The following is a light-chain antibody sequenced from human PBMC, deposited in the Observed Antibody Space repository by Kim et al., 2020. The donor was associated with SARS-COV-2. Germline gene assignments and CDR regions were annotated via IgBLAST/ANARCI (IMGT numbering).Light chain of an antibody. V-gene: IGKV3D-20*01. CDR1: QSVSSTY. CDR3: HQYGSSRWT. J-gene: IGKJ1*01. Sequence: EIVLTQSPATLSLSPGEGATLSCGASQSVSSTYLAWYQQIPGLAPRLLIYEISNRATGIPDRLSGSGSGTDFTLTISRLEPEDFAVYYCHQYGSSRWTFGQGTKVDIK. CDR2: EIS.